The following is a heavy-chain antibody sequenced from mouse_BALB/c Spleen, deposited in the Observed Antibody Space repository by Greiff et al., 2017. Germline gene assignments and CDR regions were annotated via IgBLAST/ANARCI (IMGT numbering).Heavy chain of an antibody. CDR1: GFTFSDFY. CDR3: AREPHYYGKRAMDY. Sequence: EVKLVESGGGLVQPGGSLRLSCATSGFTFSDFYMEWVRQPPGKRLEWIAASRNKANDYTTEYSASVKGRFIVSRDTSQSILYLQMNALRAEDTAIYYCAREPHYYGKRAMDYWGQGTSVTVSS. CDR2: SRNKANDYTT. V-gene: IGHV7-1*02. J-gene: IGHJ4*01. D-gene: IGHD1-2*01.